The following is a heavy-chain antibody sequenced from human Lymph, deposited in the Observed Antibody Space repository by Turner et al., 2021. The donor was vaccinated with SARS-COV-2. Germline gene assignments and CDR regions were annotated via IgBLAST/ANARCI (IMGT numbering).Heavy chain of an antibody. CDR2: ISVYNGNT. CDR1: GYTFTSYG. Sequence: QVQLVQSGAEVKKPGASVKVSCKASGYTFTSYGISGVRQAPGQGLEWMGWISVYNGNTNYAQKLQGRVTMTTDTSTSTAYMELRSLRSDDTAVYYCARFTASIEVTGRYFDYWGQGTLVTVSS. CDR3: ARFTASIEVTGRYFDY. V-gene: IGHV1-18*01. D-gene: IGHD6-19*01. J-gene: IGHJ4*02.